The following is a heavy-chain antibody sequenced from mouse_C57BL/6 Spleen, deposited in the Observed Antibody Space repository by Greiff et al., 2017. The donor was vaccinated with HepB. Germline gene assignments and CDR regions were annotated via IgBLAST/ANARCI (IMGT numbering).Heavy chain of an antibody. CDR2: IDPSDSYT. CDR1: GYTFTSYW. V-gene: IGHV1-50*01. Sequence: VQLQQPGAELVKPGASVKLSCKASGYTFTSYWMQWVKQRPGQGLEWIGEIDPSDSYTNYNQKFKGKATLTVDTSSSTAYMQLSSLTSEDSAVYYCARFSRYFDYWGQGTTLTVSS. CDR3: ARFSRYFDY. J-gene: IGHJ2*01.